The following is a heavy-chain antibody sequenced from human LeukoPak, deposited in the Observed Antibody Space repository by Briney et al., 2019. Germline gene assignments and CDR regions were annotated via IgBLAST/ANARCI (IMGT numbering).Heavy chain of an antibody. V-gene: IGHV1-69*13. CDR3: ARDSSGWNRQAFDY. D-gene: IGHD6-19*01. CDR2: IIPIFGTA. Sequence: SVKVSCKASGGTFSSYAISWVRQAPGQGLEWMGGIIPIFGTANYEQKFQGRVTITADESTSTAYMELSSLRSEDTAVYYCARDSSGWNRQAFDYWGQGTLVTVSS. CDR1: GGTFSSYA. J-gene: IGHJ4*02.